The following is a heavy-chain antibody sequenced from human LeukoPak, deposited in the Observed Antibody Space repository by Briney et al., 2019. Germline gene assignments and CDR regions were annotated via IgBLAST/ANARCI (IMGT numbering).Heavy chain of an antibody. D-gene: IGHD1-26*01. V-gene: IGHV1-2*02. CDR3: ARDLIGGSYIGIFDY. CDR1: GYTFTGYY. Sequence: ASVKVSCKASGYTFTGYYMHWVRQAPGQGLEWMGWINPNSGGTIYAQKFQGRVTMTRDTSISTAYMELSRLRSDDTAVYYCARDLIGGSYIGIFDYWGQGTLVTVSS. CDR2: INPNSGGT. J-gene: IGHJ4*02.